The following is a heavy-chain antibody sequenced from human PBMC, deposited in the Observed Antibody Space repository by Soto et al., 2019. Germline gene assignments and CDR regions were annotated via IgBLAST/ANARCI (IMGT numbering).Heavy chain of an antibody. V-gene: IGHV4-30-4*01. CDR1: GGSISTGDYY. Sequence: SATLSLTCTVSGGSISTGDYYWSWIRQPPGTGLEWIGYIYYSGSTFYSPPLKSRVAISLNTPKNQFSLRLGSVTAADTAVYYCAREDGYKRTYWGQGTQVTVSS. J-gene: IGHJ4*02. CDR2: IYYSGST. CDR3: AREDGYKRTY. D-gene: IGHD5-12*01.